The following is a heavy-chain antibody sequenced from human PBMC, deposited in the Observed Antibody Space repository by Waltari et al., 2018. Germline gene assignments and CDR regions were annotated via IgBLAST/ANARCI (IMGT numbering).Heavy chain of an antibody. D-gene: IGHD5-12*01. CDR2: IYYSGNT. CDR1: Y. J-gene: IGHJ5*02. V-gene: IGHV4-39*01. Sequence: YGGWGRQSPGKGLEWIGTIYYSGNTYYNPTLKSRVTIAGDTSKNQFSLKLSSVTAADTAVYYCARHWKRNGYRFDPWGQGTLVTVSS. CDR3: ARHWKRNGYRFDP.